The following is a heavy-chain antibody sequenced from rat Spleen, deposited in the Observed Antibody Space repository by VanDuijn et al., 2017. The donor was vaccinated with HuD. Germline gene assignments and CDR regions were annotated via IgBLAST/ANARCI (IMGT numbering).Heavy chain of an antibody. V-gene: IGHV2-72*01. J-gene: IGHJ2*01. D-gene: IGHD1-12*03. CDR3: ASQYYYDGYYRDY. Sequence: QVQLKESGPGLMQPSDTLSLTCTVSGFSLNRNGVGWVRQPLGKGLVWMGTIWAGGTTNYNSAVQSRLSISRDTSKSQVFLKVNNLQTEDTAMYFCASQYYYDGYYRDYWGQGVMVTVSS. CDR1: GFSLNRNG. CDR2: IWAGGTT.